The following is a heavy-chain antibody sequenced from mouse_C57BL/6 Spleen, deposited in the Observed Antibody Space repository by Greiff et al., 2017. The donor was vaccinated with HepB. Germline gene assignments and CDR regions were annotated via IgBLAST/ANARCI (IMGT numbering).Heavy chain of an antibody. CDR2: ISSGSSTI. V-gene: IGHV5-17*01. D-gene: IGHD2-5*01. CDR1: GFTFSDYG. Sequence: EVKLMESGGGLVKPGGSLKLSCAASGFTFSDYGMHWVRQAPENGLEWVAYISSGSSTIYYADTVKGRFTISRDNAKNTLFLQMTSLRSEDTAMYYCAASNYVGWYFDVWGTGTTVTVSS. CDR3: AASNYVGWYFDV. J-gene: IGHJ1*03.